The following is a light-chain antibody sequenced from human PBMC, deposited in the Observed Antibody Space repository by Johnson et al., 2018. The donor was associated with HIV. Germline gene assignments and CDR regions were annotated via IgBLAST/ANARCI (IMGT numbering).Light chain of an antibody. CDR2: DNN. CDR1: SSNIGRNY. CDR3: GTWDTSLSAGGV. Sequence: QSVLTQPPSVSAAPGQKVTISCSGSSSNIGRNYVSWYQQLPGTAPKLLIFDNNKRPSGIPDRFSASKSGTSATLGITGLQTGDEADYYCGTWDTSLSAGGVFGTGTKVTGL. V-gene: IGLV1-51*01. J-gene: IGLJ1*01.